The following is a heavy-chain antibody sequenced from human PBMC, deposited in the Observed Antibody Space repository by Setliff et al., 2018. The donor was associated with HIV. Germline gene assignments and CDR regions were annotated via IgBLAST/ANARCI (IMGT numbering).Heavy chain of an antibody. CDR1: GGSISSDDYY. D-gene: IGHD2-15*01. CDR2: ITYSGSA. CDR3: ATLGSCPNSRCPNY. Sequence: PSETLSLTCTVSGGSISSDDYYWNWIRQPPGKGLEWIGYITYSGSAYYNPSLRSRATLLVDTSKNQFSLKMISLSAADSAMYYCATLGSCPNSRCPNYWGQGTLVTVSS. J-gene: IGHJ4*02. V-gene: IGHV4-30-4*08.